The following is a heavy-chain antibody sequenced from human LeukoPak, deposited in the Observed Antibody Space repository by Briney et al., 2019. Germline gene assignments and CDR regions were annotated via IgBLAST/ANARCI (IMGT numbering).Heavy chain of an antibody. D-gene: IGHD3-9*01. V-gene: IGHV4-31*03. Sequence: KPSETLSLTCSVSGGSISSGGYYWSWIRQHPGKGLEWIGYIYYSGSTYYNPSLKSRVTISVDTSKNQFSLKLSSVTAADTAVYYCARALPGLRNYDILTGYYHPEYYFDYWGQGTLVTVSS. CDR1: GGSISSGGYY. J-gene: IGHJ4*02. CDR2: IYYSGST. CDR3: ARALPGLRNYDILTGYYHPEYYFDY.